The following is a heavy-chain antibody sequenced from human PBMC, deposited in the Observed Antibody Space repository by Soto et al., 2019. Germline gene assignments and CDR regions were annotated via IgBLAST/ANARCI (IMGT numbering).Heavy chain of an antibody. J-gene: IGHJ4*02. D-gene: IGHD3-3*01. V-gene: IGHV4-31*03. CDR2: IYYSGST. CDR1: GGSISSGGYY. CDR3: ARGTIPTYFDY. Sequence: QVQLQESGPGLVKPSQTLSLTCTVSGGSISSGGYYWSWIRQHPGKGLEWIGYIYYSGSTYYNPSIKNRVTITVDTSKNQFSLKLSSVTAADTAVYYCARGTIPTYFDYWGQGTLVTVSS.